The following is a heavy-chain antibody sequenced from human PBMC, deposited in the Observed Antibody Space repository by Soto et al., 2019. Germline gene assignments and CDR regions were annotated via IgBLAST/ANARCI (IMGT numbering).Heavy chain of an antibody. CDR1: GGSFSGYY. J-gene: IGHJ6*02. V-gene: IGHV4-34*02. CDR2: INHSGGT. D-gene: IGHD3-3*02. Sequence: QVQLQQWGAGLLKPSETLSLTCVVYGGSFSGYYWTWIRQAPGKGLEWIGEINHSGGTNYNSCLKCRVTISVDTSMNQFSLTLYAVTAADTVVYYCARDRQYYHFWSGYQNEGPYDMDVWGQGTTVTVSS. CDR3: ARDRQYYHFWSGYQNEGPYDMDV.